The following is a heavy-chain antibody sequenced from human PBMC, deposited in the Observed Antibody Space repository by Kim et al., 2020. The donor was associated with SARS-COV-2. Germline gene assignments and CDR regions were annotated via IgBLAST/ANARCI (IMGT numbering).Heavy chain of an antibody. CDR1: GYTLTKLS. CDR3: ATLDSSGYYKEYYFAY. J-gene: IGHJ4*02. CDR2: FDPEDGET. D-gene: IGHD3-22*01. V-gene: IGHV1-24*01. Sequence: ASVKVSCKVSGYTLTKLSMHWVRQAPGKGLEWMGGFDPEDGETIYAQKFQGRVTMTEDTSTDTAYMDLSSLRSEDTAVYYCATLDSSGYYKEYYFAYWGQGTLVTVSS.